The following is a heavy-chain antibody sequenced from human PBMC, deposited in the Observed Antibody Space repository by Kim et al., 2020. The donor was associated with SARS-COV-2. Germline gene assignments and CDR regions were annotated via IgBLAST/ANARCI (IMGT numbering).Heavy chain of an antibody. V-gene: IGHV5-51*01. D-gene: IGHD3-10*01. CDR1: GYSFTSYW. J-gene: IGHJ6*02. CDR2: IYPGDSDT. CDR3: ARLNYYGSGSPSYGMDV. Sequence: GESLKISCKGSGYSFTSYWIGWVRQMPGKGLEWMGIIYPGDSDTRYSPSFQGQVTISADKSISTAYLQWSSLKASDTAMYYCARLNYYGSGSPSYGMDVWGQGTTVTVSS.